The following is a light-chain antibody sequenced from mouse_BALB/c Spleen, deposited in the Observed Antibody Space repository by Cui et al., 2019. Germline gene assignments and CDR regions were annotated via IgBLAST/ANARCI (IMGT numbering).Light chain of an antibody. V-gene: IGKV4-79*01. CDR3: HQWSSYPPT. CDR2: SAS. Sequence: QIVLTQSPAIMSASPGEKVTLTCIASSSVSSSYLYWYQQKPGSSPKLWIYSASNLASGVPARFSGSGSGTSYSLTISSMEAEDAASYFCHQWSSYPPTFGAGTKLEIK. J-gene: IGKJ4*01. CDR1: SSVSSSY.